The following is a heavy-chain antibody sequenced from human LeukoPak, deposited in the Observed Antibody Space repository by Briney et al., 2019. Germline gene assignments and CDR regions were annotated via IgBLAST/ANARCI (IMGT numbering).Heavy chain of an antibody. D-gene: IGHD2-2*01. J-gene: IGHJ4*02. CDR1: GFTFSSYG. CDR3: ARGVRSSTSCSDY. CDR2: ISYDGSNK. V-gene: IGHV3-30*03. Sequence: PGGSLRLSCAASGFTFSSYGMHWVRQAPGKGLEWVAVISYDGSNKYYADSVKGRFTISRDNSKNTLYLQMNSLRAEDTAVYYCARGVRSSTSCSDYWGQGTLVTVSS.